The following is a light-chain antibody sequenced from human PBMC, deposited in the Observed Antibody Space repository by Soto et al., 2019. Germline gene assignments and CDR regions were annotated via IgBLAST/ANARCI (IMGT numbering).Light chain of an antibody. CDR1: QTVISSS. Sequence: EIVLTQSPGTLSLSPGERATLSCRASQTVISSSLAWYQHKPGQAPRLLIFGASTRAAGFRDRFSGSGSGTDFTVTISRLEPEDFAVYYCQQYGSSPRTFGQGTKVDIK. CDR2: GAS. V-gene: IGKV3-20*01. J-gene: IGKJ1*01. CDR3: QQYGSSPRT.